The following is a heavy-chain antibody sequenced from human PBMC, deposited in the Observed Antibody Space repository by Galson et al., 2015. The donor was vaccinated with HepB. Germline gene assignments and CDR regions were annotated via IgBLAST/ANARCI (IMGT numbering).Heavy chain of an antibody. D-gene: IGHD4/OR15-4a*01. V-gene: IGHV1-18*04. CDR2: ISANSGNT. Sequence: SVKVSCKASGYTFTTNGISWVRQAPGQGLEWMGWISANSGNTKYAQNLQGRVTLTRDTSTSTAYLDLRSLRSDDTAAYYCARDRDYRFDYWGQGTLVTVPS. CDR1: GYTFTTNG. CDR3: ARDRDYRFDY. J-gene: IGHJ4*02.